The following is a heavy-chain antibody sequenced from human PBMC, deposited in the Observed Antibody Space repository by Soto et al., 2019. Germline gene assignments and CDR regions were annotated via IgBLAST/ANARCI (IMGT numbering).Heavy chain of an antibody. J-gene: IGHJ5*02. CDR1: GFTFSSYG. V-gene: IGHV3-30*18. D-gene: IGHD6-6*01. Sequence: GGSLRLSCAASGFTFSSYGMHWVRQAPGKGLEWVAVISYDGSNKYYADSVKGRFTISRDNSKNTLYLQMNSLRAEDTAVYYCAKGPSIAALGWFDPWGQGTLVTVSS. CDR3: AKGPSIAALGWFDP. CDR2: ISYDGSNK.